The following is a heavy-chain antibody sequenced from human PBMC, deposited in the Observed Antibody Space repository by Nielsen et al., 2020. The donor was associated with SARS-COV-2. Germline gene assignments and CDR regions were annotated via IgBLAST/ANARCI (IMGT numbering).Heavy chain of an antibody. CDR1: GGSVSSGSYY. V-gene: IGHV4-39*07. Sequence: SETLSLTCTVSGGSVSSGSYYWSWIRQPPGKGLEWIGNIYYSGSTYYNPSLKSRVTILVDTSKNQFSLELSSVTAADTAVYYCARDPGYYGMDVWGQGTTVTVSS. CDR3: ARDPGYYGMDV. CDR2: IYYSGST. J-gene: IGHJ6*02.